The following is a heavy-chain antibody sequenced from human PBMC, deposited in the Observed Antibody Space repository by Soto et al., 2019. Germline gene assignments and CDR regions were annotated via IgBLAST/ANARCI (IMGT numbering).Heavy chain of an antibody. CDR2: AHYSGNT. CDR1: GASVASYY. J-gene: IGHJ3*02. V-gene: IGHV4-59*02. D-gene: IGHD2-15*01. CDR3: APGSASSTPDAFDT. Sequence: PSDTRSLTCPVLGASVASYYWTWIRQPPGKRLEWIGYAHYSGNTNYSPSLRSRVIMSVDTSKNEFSLKVNSVTAADTAVYYCAPGSASSTPDAFDTWDRGTVVT.